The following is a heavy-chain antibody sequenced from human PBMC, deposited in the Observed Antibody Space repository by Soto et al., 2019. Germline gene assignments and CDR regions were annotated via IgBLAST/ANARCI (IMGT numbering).Heavy chain of an antibody. CDR1: GGSISSYC. D-gene: IGHD2-15*01. CDR2: IYYSGST. V-gene: IGHV4-59*01. Sequence: SETLSLTCTVSGGSISSYCWSWIRQPPGKGLEWIGYIYYSGSTNYNPSLKSRATISVDTSKNQFSLKLSSVTAADTAVYYCARGYCSGGTCYRFNFDYWGQGTLVTVSS. CDR3: ARGYCSGGTCYRFNFDY. J-gene: IGHJ4*02.